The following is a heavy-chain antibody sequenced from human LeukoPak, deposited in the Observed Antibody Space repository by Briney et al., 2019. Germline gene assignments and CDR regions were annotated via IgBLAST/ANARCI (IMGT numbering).Heavy chain of an antibody. CDR1: GFTFSSYG. J-gene: IGHJ4*02. CDR2: ISYDGSNK. CDR3: AKQSGHVDY. Sequence: GGSLRLSCAASGFTFSSYGMHWVRQAPGKGLEWVAVISYDGSNKYYADSVKSRFTISRDNSKNTLYLQMNSLRAEDTAVYYCAKQSGHVDYWGQGTLVTVSS. V-gene: IGHV3-30*18.